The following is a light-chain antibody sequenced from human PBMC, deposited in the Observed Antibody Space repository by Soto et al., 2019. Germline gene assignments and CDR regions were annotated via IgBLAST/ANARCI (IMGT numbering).Light chain of an antibody. J-gene: IGKJ3*01. CDR2: DAS. CDR1: QNIDIW. Sequence: DFQMTHSPSTLSASVGDRVTITCRASQNIDIWLSWYQQKPGKAPSLLIYDASNLKSGVPSRFSGSGSGTDFTLTISRLEPEDFAVYYCQHRVNWPFTFGPGTKVDI. V-gene: IGKV1-5*01. CDR3: QHRVNWPFT.